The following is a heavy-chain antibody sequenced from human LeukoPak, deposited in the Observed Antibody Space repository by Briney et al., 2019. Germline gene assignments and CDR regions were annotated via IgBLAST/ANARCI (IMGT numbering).Heavy chain of an antibody. V-gene: IGHV3-49*03. J-gene: IGHJ4*02. D-gene: IGHD3-16*01. Sequence: PGGSLGLSCTSSGFTFGDFAMSWFRQAPGKGLEWVTFIRSKTYGETTGYAASVKSRFTISRDDSKSIAYLQMNSLKTEDTAVYYCTKYRGGIDYWGQGTLVTVSS. CDR3: TKYRGGIDY. CDR2: IRSKTYGETT. CDR1: GFTFGDFA.